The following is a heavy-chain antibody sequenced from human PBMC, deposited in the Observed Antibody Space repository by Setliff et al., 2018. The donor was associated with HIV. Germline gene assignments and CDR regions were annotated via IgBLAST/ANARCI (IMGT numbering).Heavy chain of an antibody. D-gene: IGHD4-17*01. CDR1: GGSFSNYY. CDR3: ASFLVTTVTNQDY. V-gene: IGHV4-34*01. CDR2: LSPSGTT. Sequence: SETLSLTCTVYGGSFSNYYTNWIRRPPGKGLEWIGELSPSGTTRSSPPLKSRVTISLDTSKNQFSLKLTSVTAADTAIYYCASFLVTTVTNQDYWGQGTPVTVSS. J-gene: IGHJ4*02.